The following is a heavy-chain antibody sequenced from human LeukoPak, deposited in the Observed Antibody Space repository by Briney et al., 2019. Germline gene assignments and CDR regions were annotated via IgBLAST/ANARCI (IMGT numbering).Heavy chain of an antibody. CDR3: AKDTFGELLSHTDY. V-gene: IGHV4-38-2*02. CDR1: GYSISSGYY. Sequence: SETLSLTCTVSGYSISSGYYWGWIRQPPGKGLEWIGSIYHSGSTYYNPSLKSRVTISVDTSKNQFSLKLSSVTAADTAVYYCAKDTFGELLSHTDYWGQGTLVTVSS. J-gene: IGHJ4*02. CDR2: IYHSGST. D-gene: IGHD3-10*01.